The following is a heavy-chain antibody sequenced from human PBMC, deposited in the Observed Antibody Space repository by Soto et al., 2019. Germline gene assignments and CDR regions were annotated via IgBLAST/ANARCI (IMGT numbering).Heavy chain of an antibody. Sequence: QVQLVQSGAEVKKPGSSVKVSCKASGGTFSSYAISWVRQAPGQGLEWMGGIIPIFGTANYAQKFQGRVTITADEPTSTAYMELSSLRSEDTAVYYCARVRDRDGYNKNWYFDLWGRGTLVTVSS. CDR1: GGTFSSYA. CDR2: IIPIFGTA. V-gene: IGHV1-69*12. D-gene: IGHD5-12*01. J-gene: IGHJ2*01. CDR3: ARVRDRDGYNKNWYFDL.